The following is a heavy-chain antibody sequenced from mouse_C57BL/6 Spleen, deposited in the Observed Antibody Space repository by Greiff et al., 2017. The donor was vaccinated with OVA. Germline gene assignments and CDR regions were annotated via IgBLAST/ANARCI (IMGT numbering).Heavy chain of an antibody. CDR2: ISYDGSN. CDR1: GYSITSGYY. J-gene: IGHJ4*01. Sequence: EVQLQESGPGLVKPSQSLSLTCSVTGYSITSGYYWNWIRQFPGNKLEWMGYISYDGSNNYNPSLKNRISITRDTSKNQFFLKLNSVTTEDTATYYCARDDGYYGSSFYAMDYWGQGTSVTVSS. V-gene: IGHV3-6*01. CDR3: ARDDGYYGSSFYAMDY. D-gene: IGHD1-1*01.